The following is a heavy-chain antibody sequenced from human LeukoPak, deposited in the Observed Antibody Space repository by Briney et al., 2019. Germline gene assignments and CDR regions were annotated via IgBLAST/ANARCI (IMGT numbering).Heavy chain of an antibody. J-gene: IGHJ3*02. D-gene: IGHD1-26*01. Sequence: GGSLRLSCAAAGFTFSSYWMHWVRHAPGKGLGWVSRINSDGSSTSYVDSVKGRFTISRDNAKNTLYLQMNSLRAEDTAVYYCARGGSYSLDAFDIWGQGTMVTVSS. CDR2: INSDGSST. CDR1: GFTFSSYW. CDR3: ARGGSYSLDAFDI. V-gene: IGHV3-74*01.